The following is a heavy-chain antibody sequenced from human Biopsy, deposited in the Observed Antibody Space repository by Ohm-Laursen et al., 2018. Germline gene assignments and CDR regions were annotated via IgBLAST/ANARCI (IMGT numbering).Heavy chain of an antibody. Sequence: SETLSLTCTVSGDSVTKYYWSWIRQPPGKGLEWIGHIYYSVMTNYNPSLQSRVSISVDTSRNHVSLTLSSVTAADTAVYYCARDSRILNYGNFKYYHYYGMDVWGQGTKVTVSS. CDR2: IYYSVMT. CDR1: GDSVTKYY. D-gene: IGHD4-11*01. CDR3: ARDSRILNYGNFKYYHYYGMDV. V-gene: IGHV4-59*02. J-gene: IGHJ6*02.